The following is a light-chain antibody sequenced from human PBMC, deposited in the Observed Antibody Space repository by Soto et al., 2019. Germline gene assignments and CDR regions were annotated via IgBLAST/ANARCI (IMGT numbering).Light chain of an antibody. V-gene: IGKV1-39*01. CDR2: AAS. CDR1: QSISNY. J-gene: IGKJ5*01. Sequence: DIHMTQSPSSLSASVGDRVTITCRASQSISNYLNWYQQKPGKAPRLLIYAASSLQSGVPSRFSGGGSGTDFTLTISSLQPEDFATYYCQQSYSTPPITFCQGTRLEIK. CDR3: QQSYSTPPIT.